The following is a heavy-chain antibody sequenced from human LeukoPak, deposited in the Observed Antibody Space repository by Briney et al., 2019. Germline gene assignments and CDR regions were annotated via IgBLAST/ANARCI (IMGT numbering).Heavy chain of an antibody. D-gene: IGHD6-13*01. CDR2: IYTSGST. CDR1: GGYISSYY. Sequence: PSETLSLTCSVSGGYISSYYWSWIRQPAGKELEWIGRIYTSGSTNYNPSLKSRVTMSLDTSKNQGQFSLKLSSVTAADTAVYYCARDGSSSWYRFDPWGQGTLVTVSS. CDR3: ARDGSSSWYRFDP. V-gene: IGHV4-4*07. J-gene: IGHJ5*02.